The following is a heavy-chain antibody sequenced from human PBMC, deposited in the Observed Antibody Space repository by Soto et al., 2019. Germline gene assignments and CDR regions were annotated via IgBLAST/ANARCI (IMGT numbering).Heavy chain of an antibody. V-gene: IGHV4-34*01. CDR2: MSHSGGT. Sequence: QVQLQQWGAGLLKPSETLSLTCAVYGVSVSSSSNYYWSWIRQPPGKGLEWIGEMSHSGGTHFNPPLKSRVTISVDTSNHQFSLKMSSVTAADTALYYCARVERGTATTVVDAFDIWGPGTMVTVSS. CDR3: ARVERGTATTVVDAFDI. D-gene: IGHD1-1*01. J-gene: IGHJ3*02. CDR1: GVSVSSSSNYY.